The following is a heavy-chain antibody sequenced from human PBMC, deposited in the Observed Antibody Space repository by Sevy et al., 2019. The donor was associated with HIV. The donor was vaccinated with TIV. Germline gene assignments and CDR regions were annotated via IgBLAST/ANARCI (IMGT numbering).Heavy chain of an antibody. V-gene: IGHV1-2*02. D-gene: IGHD5-18*01. J-gene: IGHJ4*02. Sequence: ASVKVSCKASGYTFTGYFRHWVRQAPGQGLEWMGWINPNSGDTNYAQKFQGRVTVTRDTSINTAYMELSRLRSDDTAVYYCASPGGYRYGSLLDYWGQGTLVTVSS. CDR1: GYTFTGYF. CDR2: INPNSGDT. CDR3: ASPGGYRYGSLLDY.